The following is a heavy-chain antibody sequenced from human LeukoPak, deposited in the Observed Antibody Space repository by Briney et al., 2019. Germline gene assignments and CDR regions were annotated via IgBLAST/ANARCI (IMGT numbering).Heavy chain of an antibody. Sequence: PSETLSLTCTVSGVSISGSSYYWSWIRQPPGQGLEWIGEINHSGSTNYTPSLKSRVTISVDTSKNQFSLKLSSLTAADTAVYYCAILSGYDSLDHWGQGTLVTVSS. J-gene: IGHJ4*02. D-gene: IGHD5-12*01. CDR3: AILSGYDSLDH. CDR1: GVSISGSSYY. CDR2: INHSGST. V-gene: IGHV4-39*07.